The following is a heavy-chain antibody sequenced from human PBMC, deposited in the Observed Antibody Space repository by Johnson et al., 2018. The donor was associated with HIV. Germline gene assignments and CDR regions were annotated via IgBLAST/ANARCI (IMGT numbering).Heavy chain of an antibody. Sequence: VQLVESGGGLVKPGGSLRLSCGASGFTFSSYDMHWVRQATGKGLEWVSAIGTAGDTYYPGSVKGRFTISRENAKNSLYLQMNSLRAGDTAVYYCARDNGGNSGGAFDIWGQGTMVTVSS. D-gene: IGHD4-23*01. CDR3: ARDNGGNSGGAFDI. CDR2: IGTAGDT. V-gene: IGHV3-13*01. J-gene: IGHJ3*02. CDR1: GFTFSSYD.